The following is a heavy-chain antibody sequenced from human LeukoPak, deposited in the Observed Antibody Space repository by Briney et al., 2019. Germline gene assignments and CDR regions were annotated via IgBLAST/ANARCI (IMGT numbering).Heavy chain of an antibody. D-gene: IGHD3-22*01. Sequence: GGSLRLSCAASGFTFSSYAMSWVRQAPGKGLEWVSAISGSGGSTYYADSVKGRFTISRDNSKNTLYLQMNSLRAEDTAVYHCAKGSDSSGYYYYFDHWGQGTLVTVSS. CDR3: AKGSDSSGYYYYFDH. J-gene: IGHJ4*02. V-gene: IGHV3-23*01. CDR2: ISGSGGST. CDR1: GFTFSSYA.